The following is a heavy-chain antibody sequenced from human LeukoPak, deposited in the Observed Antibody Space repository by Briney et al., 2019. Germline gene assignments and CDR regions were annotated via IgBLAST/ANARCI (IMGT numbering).Heavy chain of an antibody. Sequence: GGSLRLSCAASGFTFSSYEMNWVRQAPGKGLEWVSGISGSGGSTYHADSVKGRFTISRDNSKNTLYLQMNSLRAEDTAVYYCAKVSTSSSKGHYWGQGTLVTVSS. V-gene: IGHV3-23*01. CDR3: AKVSTSSSKGHY. J-gene: IGHJ4*02. D-gene: IGHD2-2*01. CDR1: GFTFSSYE. CDR2: ISGSGGST.